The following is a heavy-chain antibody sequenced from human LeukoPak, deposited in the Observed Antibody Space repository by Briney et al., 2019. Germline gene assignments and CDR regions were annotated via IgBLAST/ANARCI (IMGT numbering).Heavy chain of an antibody. CDR3: AKDNVDCSGGSCYLYYFDY. V-gene: IGHV3-43*02. J-gene: IGHJ4*02. CDR1: GFTFDDYA. D-gene: IGHD2-15*01. CDR2: ISGDGGST. Sequence: GGSLRLSCAASGFTFDDYAMHGVRQAPGKGLEWVSLISGDGGSTYYADSVKGRFTISRDNSKNSLYLQMNSLRTEDTALYYCAKDNVDCSGGSCYLYYFDYWGQGTLVTVSS.